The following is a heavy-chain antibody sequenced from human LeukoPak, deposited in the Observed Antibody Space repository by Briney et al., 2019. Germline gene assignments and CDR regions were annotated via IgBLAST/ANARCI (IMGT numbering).Heavy chain of an antibody. D-gene: IGHD2-2*01. V-gene: IGHV1-24*01. CDR3: ATVVPAGDAWYFDY. J-gene: IGHJ4*02. Sequence: GASVKVSCKVSGYTLTELSMHWVRQAPGKGLEWMGGFDPEDGETIYAQKFQGRVTMTEDTSTDTAYMELSSLRSEDTAVYYCATVVPAGDAWYFDYWGQGTLVTVSS. CDR1: GYTLTELS. CDR2: FDPEDGET.